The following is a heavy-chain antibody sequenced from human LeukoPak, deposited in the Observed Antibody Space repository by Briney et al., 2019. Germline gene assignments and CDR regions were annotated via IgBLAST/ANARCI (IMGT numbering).Heavy chain of an antibody. J-gene: IGHJ4*02. Sequence: TSETLSLTCTVPGGSISTYYWSWIRQPPGKGLEWIGNINYSGGTKYNPSLKSRVTISVDTSKNQFSLKLSSVTAADTALYYCAREYSSSAPPLYWGQGTLVTVSS. D-gene: IGHD6-13*01. V-gene: IGHV4-59*01. CDR1: GGSISTYY. CDR3: AREYSSSAPPLY. CDR2: INYSGGT.